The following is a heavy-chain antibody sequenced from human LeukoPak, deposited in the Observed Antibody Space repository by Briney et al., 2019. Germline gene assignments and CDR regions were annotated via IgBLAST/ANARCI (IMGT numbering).Heavy chain of an antibody. Sequence: SETLSLTCTVSGGSISSYYWSWIRQPPGKGLEWIGYIYYSGSTNYNPSLKSRVTISVDTSKNQFSLKLSSATAADTAVYYCARAPVLWFGESRKYYFDYWGQGTLVTVSS. J-gene: IGHJ4*02. CDR2: IYYSGST. CDR1: GGSISSYY. CDR3: ARAPVLWFGESRKYYFDY. D-gene: IGHD3-10*01. V-gene: IGHV4-59*01.